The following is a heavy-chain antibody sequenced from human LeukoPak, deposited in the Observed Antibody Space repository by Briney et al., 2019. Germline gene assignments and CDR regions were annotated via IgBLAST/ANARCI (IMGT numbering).Heavy chain of an antibody. CDR1: GFTFSSYA. D-gene: IGHD6-6*01. V-gene: IGHV3-30-3*01. J-gene: IGHJ4*02. CDR3: ARDRASGREFDY. Sequence: PGGSLRLSCAASGFTFSSYAMHWVRQAPGRGLEWVAIILYDGSNKYYADSVKGRSTISRDNSKNTLYLQMNSLRAEDTAVYYCARDRASGREFDYWGQGTLVTVSS. CDR2: ILYDGSNK.